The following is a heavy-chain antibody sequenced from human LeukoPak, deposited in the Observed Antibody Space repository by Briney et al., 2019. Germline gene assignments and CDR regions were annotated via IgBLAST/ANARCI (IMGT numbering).Heavy chain of an antibody. D-gene: IGHD2-15*01. CDR2: INPNRGGT. CDR3: AGGSTPYYYMDV. Sequence: ASVKVSCKASGYTFTGYFIYWVRQAPGQGLEWMGWINPNRGGTNYAQKFQGRVTMTRDTSISTAYMELSRLKSDDTAVYYCAGGSTPYYYMDVWGKGTTVTVSS. J-gene: IGHJ6*03. CDR1: GYTFTGYF. V-gene: IGHV1-2*02.